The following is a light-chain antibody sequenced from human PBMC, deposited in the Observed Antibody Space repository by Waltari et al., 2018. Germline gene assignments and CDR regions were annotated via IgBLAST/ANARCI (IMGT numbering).Light chain of an antibody. Sequence: AIRITQSPSSLSASTGDRVTITCRASQGISTYLAWHQQKPGKAPKLLIYAASTLQSGVPSRFSGSGSGTDFTLTISCLQSEDFATYYCQQYYSHPRTFDQGTKVEI. J-gene: IGKJ1*01. V-gene: IGKV1-8*01. CDR1: QGISTY. CDR3: QQYYSHPRT. CDR2: AAS.